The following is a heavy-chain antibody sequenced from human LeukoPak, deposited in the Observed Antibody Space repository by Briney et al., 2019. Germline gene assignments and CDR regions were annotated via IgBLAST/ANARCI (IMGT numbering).Heavy chain of an antibody. V-gene: IGHV3-74*01. D-gene: IGHD4-17*01. J-gene: IGHJ4*02. CDR2: IKGDGSDT. CDR3: ARASTTVPNLVDY. Sequence: PGGSLRLSCAASRFTFSSYWMHWVRQTPGKGLVWVSRIKGDGSDTLYADSVKGRFTISRDNSKNTLYLQTSSLGVDDTAVYYCARASTTVPNLVDYWGQGALVSVSS. CDR1: RFTFSSYW.